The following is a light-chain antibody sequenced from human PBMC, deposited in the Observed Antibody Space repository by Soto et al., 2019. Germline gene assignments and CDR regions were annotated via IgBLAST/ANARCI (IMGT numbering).Light chain of an antibody. CDR3: QSYDSDFVV. CDR1: NGSIANNY. V-gene: IGLV6-57*04. J-gene: IGLJ2*01. Sequence: NFMLTQPHSVSESPGKTLNISCTRSNGSIANNYVQWYQQRPGSAPTTVIYENNQRLSGVPDRFSGSTDGSSNSASLTISGLQTEDEADYYCQSYDSDFVVFGGGTKVTVL. CDR2: ENN.